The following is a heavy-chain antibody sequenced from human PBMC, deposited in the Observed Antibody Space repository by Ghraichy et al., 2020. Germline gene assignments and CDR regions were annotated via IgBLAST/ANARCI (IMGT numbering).Heavy chain of an antibody. CDR2: INHSGST. J-gene: IGHJ6*04. CDR3: ARGTGYYYYYGMDV. CDR1: GGSFSGYY. Sequence: SETLSLTCAVYGGSFSGYYWSWIRQPPGKGLEWIGEINHSGSTNYNPSLKSRVTISVDTSKNQFSLKLSSVTAADTAVYYCARGTGYYYYYGMDVWGKGTTVTVSS. V-gene: IGHV4-34*01.